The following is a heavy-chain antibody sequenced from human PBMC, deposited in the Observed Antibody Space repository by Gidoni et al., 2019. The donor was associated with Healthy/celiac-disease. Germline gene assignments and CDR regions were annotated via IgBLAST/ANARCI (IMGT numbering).Heavy chain of an antibody. D-gene: IGHD3-22*01. J-gene: IGHJ3*02. Sequence: RLSCAASGFTFSNAWMSWVRQAPGKGLEWVGRIKSKTAGGATDYAAPVKGRFTISRDDSKNTLYLQMNSLKTEDTAVYYLTTDMTDYYDSSGYLSAFDIWGQGTMVTVSS. CDR1: GFTFSNAW. V-gene: IGHV3-15*01. CDR2: IKSKTAGGAT. CDR3: TTDMTDYYDSSGYLSAFDI.